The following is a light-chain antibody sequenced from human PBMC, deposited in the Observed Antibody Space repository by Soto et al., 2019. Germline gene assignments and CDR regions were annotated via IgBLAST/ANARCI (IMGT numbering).Light chain of an antibody. CDR1: QSVLYSSNNKNY. J-gene: IGKJ3*01. Sequence: DIVMTQSPDSLAVSLGERATINCKSSQSVLYSSNNKNYLAWYQQKPGQPPKLLIYWASTRESGVPDRFSGSGSGTDFTLTISSRQAEYVAVYYCQQYYSTPFTFGPGTKVDI. CDR3: QQYYSTPFT. CDR2: WAS. V-gene: IGKV4-1*01.